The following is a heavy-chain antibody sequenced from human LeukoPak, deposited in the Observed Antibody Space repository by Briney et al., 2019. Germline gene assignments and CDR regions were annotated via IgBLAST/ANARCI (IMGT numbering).Heavy chain of an antibody. J-gene: IGHJ4*02. CDR1: GFTFSSYA. Sequence: GGSLRLSCAASGFTFSSYAMSWVRLAPGKGLEWVSAISGSGGSTYYADSVKGRFTISRDNSKNTLYLQMNSLSGEDTAVYYCAKDTSSGWYNYFDYWGQGTRVTVSS. V-gene: IGHV3-23*01. CDR2: ISGSGGST. CDR3: AKDTSSGWYNYFDY. D-gene: IGHD6-19*01.